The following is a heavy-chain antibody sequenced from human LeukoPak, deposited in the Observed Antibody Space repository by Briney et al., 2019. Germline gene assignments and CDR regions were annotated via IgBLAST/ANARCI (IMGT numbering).Heavy chain of an antibody. V-gene: IGHV1-2*05. CDR2: INPKSGGT. CDR3: ETSPGRYFDWLFPQTAHPIKDAFDI. Sequence: ASVKVSCKASGYTFTGYYMHWVRQAPGQGLEWMGRINPKSGGTNYAQKFQGRVTITRDTSISTDYMELSRLRYDDTDVYYWETSPGRYFDWLFPQTAHPIKDAFDIWGQGTMVTVSS. CDR1: GYTFTGYY. D-gene: IGHD3-9*01. J-gene: IGHJ3*02.